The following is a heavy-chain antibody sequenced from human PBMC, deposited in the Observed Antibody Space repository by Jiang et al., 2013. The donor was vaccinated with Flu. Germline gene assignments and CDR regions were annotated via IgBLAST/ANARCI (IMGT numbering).Heavy chain of an antibody. J-gene: IGHJ4*02. CDR3: ARGRGSGGTQR. V-gene: IGHV4-34*01. CDR1: GGSFSGYY. Sequence: LLKPSETLSLTCAVYGGSFSGYYWSWIRQPPGKGLEWIGEINHSGSTNYNPSLKSRVTISVDTSKNQFSLKLSSVTAADTAVYYCARGRGSGGTQRWGQGTLVTVSS. D-gene: IGHD2-15*01. CDR2: INHSGST.